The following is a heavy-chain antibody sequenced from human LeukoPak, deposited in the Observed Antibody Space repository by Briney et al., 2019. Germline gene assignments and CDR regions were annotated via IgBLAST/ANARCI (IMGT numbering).Heavy chain of an antibody. CDR3: ARDTPETIVGATY. CDR2: ISSSGSTI. V-gene: IGHV3-48*03. J-gene: IGHJ4*02. CDR1: GFTSSSYE. D-gene: IGHD1-26*01. Sequence: GGSLRLSCAASGFTSSSYEMNWVRQAPGKGLEWVSYISSSGSTIYYADSVKGRFTISRDNAKNSLYLQMNSLRAEDTAVYYCARDTPETIVGATYWGQGTLVTVSS.